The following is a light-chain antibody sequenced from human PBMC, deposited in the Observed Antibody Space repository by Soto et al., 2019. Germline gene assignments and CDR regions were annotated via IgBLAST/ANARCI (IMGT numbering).Light chain of an antibody. CDR1: QSVSSY. V-gene: IGKV3-11*01. CDR2: DAS. J-gene: IGKJ4*01. Sequence: EIVLTQSPATLSLSPGERATLSCRASQSVSSYLAWYQQKPGQAPRLLIYDASNRATGIPARFSGSGSGTGFTLTISSLEPEDFAVYYCQQRSNWPPVTFGGGTKVEIK. CDR3: QQRSNWPPVT.